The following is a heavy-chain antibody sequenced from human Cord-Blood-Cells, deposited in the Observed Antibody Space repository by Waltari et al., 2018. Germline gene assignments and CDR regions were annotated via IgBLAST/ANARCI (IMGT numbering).Heavy chain of an antibody. Sequence: QVQLQESGPGLVKPSETLSLTCTVSGGSISSYYWSWIRQPAGKGLEWIGRIYTSGSTNSNPALKSRVTMSVGTSKNQCSLKLSSVTAADTAVYYCAREGGYYYGSGSYYCQHWGQGTLVTVSS. V-gene: IGHV4-4*07. D-gene: IGHD3-10*01. J-gene: IGHJ1*01. CDR3: AREGGYYYGSGSYYCQH. CDR1: GGSISSYY. CDR2: IYTSGST.